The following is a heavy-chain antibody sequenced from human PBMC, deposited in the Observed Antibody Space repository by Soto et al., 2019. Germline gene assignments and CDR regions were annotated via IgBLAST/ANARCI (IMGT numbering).Heavy chain of an antibody. CDR2: IWYDGSNK. V-gene: IGHV3-33*01. D-gene: IGHD4-4*01. Sequence: GGSLRLSCAASGFTFSSYGMHWVRQAPGKGLEWVAVIWYDGSNKYYADSVKGRFTISRDNAKNSLYLQMNSLRDEDTAVYYCAREVYSNVALNWFDPWGQGTLVTVSS. J-gene: IGHJ5*02. CDR1: GFTFSSYG. CDR3: AREVYSNVALNWFDP.